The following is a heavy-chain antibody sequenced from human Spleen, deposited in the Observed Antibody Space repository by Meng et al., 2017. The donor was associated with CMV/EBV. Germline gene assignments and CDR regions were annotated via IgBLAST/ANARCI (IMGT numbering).Heavy chain of an antibody. CDR2: IRNQAYGGTT. J-gene: IGHJ6*02. V-gene: IGHV3-49*04. Sequence: GGSLRLSCTTSGFTFREYPMSWVRQAPGKGLEWVGFIRNQAYGGTTEYAAPVKGRFTISRDDSKSIVYLQMNNVKSEDTAVYFCLSPINMFNGLDVWGQGTTVTVSS. D-gene: IGHD3-3*02. CDR3: LSPINMFNGLDV. CDR1: GFTFREYP.